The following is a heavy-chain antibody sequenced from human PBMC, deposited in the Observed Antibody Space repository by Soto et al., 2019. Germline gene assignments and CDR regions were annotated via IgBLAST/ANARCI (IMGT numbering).Heavy chain of an antibody. Sequence: SETLSLTCAVYGGSFSGYYWSWIRQPPGKGLEWIGEINHSGSTNYNPSLKSRVTISVDTSKNQFSLKLSSVTAADTAVYYCASSYYYGSGRSRIYGMDVWGQGTTVTVS. V-gene: IGHV4-34*01. CDR2: INHSGST. CDR3: ASSYYYGSGRSRIYGMDV. J-gene: IGHJ6*02. CDR1: GGSFSGYY. D-gene: IGHD3-10*01.